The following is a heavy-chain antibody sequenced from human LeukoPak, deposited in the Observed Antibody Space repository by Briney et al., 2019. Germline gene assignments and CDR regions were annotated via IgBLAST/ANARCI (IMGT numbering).Heavy chain of an antibody. V-gene: IGHV3-11*04. D-gene: IGHD2-8*01. CDR3: ARNGLIQDY. J-gene: IGHJ4*02. CDR2: ISNSGSIR. Sequence: KSSETLSLTCTVSGYSMSSGYYWCWIRQAPGKRLEWVSYISNSGSIRYYGDSVKARFTISRDNAKNSFNLQMNNLRAEDTAVYYCARNGLIQDYWGQGTLVTVSS. CDR1: GYSMSSGYY.